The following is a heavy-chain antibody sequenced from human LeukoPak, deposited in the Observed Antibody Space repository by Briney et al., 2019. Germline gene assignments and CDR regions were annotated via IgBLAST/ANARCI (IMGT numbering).Heavy chain of an antibody. CDR1: GGSISSGGYY. D-gene: IGHD3-10*01. CDR2: IYYSGST. V-gene: IGHV4-31*03. CDR3: ARRRGITMVRGVIIGYFDY. Sequence: SETLSLTCTVSGGSISSGGYYWSWIRQHPGKGLEGIGYIYYSGSTYYNPSLKSRVTISVDTSKNQFSLKLSSVTAADTAVYYCARRRGITMVRGVIIGYFDYWGQGTLVTVSS. J-gene: IGHJ4*02.